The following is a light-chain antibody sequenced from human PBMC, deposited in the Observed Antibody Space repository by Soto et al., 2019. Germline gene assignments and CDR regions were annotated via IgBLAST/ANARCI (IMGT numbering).Light chain of an antibody. V-gene: IGKV3-11*01. CDR2: DAS. CDR3: KQRRNWPYN. J-gene: IGKJ4*01. Sequence: EIVLTQSPATLSLSPGDRATLSCRASQSVSSYVAWYQQKPGQAPRLLIYDASNRATGVPARFSGSGSGTDFTLKISSLQPEDFAVYYCKQRRNWPYNLGGGTKVEMK. CDR1: QSVSSY.